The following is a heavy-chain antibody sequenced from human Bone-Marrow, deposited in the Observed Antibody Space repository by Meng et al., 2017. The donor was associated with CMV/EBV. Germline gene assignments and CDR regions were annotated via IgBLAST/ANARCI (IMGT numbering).Heavy chain of an antibody. D-gene: IGHD2-2*01. CDR2: INPNSGGT. CDR3: VRDEGGFVVVPAAMRYYYGMDV. J-gene: IGHJ6*02. V-gene: IGHV1-2*02. CDR1: GYTFTGYY. Sequence: ASVKVSCKASGYTFTGYYMHWVRQAPGQGLEWMGWINPNSGGTNYAQKFQGRVTMTRDTSLSTGYMEMRRLRSDDKAVYYCVRDEGGFVVVPAAMRYYYGMDVWGQGTTVTVSS.